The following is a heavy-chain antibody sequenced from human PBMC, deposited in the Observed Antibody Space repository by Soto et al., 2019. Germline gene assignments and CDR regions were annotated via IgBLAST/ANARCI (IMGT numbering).Heavy chain of an antibody. V-gene: IGHV4-59*01. CDR1: GGSISSYY. J-gene: IGHJ4*02. D-gene: IGHD3-16*02. CDR3: ARVLGRLSIPYYFDY. Sequence: SETLSLTCTVSGGSISSYYWSWIRQPPGKGLEWIGYIYYSGSTNYNPSLKSRVTISVDTSKNQFSLKLSSVTAADTAVYYCARVLGRLSIPYYFDYWGQGTMVTVSS. CDR2: IYYSGST.